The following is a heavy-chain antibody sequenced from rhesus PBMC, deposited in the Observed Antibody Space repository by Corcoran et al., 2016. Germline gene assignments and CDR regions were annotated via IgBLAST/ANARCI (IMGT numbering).Heavy chain of an antibody. Sequence: QVQLQESGPGVVKPSETLSLTCPVPGGPMSHNFLWTWLRPPPGTGLEWFGYIYGSGSNTVNNPSLKSRVTISKATSKYQFSLQLSSVTAADTAVYYCARRTTGTTAFFDSWGQGVLVTVSS. J-gene: IGHJ4*01. CDR3: ARRTTGTTAFFDS. V-gene: IGHV4S10*01. CDR2: IYGSGSNT. CDR1: GGPMSHNFL. D-gene: IGHD1-7*02.